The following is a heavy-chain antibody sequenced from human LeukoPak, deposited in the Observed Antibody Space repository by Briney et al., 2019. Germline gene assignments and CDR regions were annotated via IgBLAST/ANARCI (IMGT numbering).Heavy chain of an antibody. Sequence: GGSLRLSCAASGFTFSNARMSWVRQAPGKGLEWVSAISGSGGSTYYADSVKGRFTISRDNSKNTLYLQMNSLRAEDTAVYYCAELGITMIGGVWGKGTTVTISS. D-gene: IGHD3-10*02. CDR1: GFTFSNAR. J-gene: IGHJ6*04. V-gene: IGHV3-23*01. CDR2: ISGSGGST. CDR3: AELGITMIGGV.